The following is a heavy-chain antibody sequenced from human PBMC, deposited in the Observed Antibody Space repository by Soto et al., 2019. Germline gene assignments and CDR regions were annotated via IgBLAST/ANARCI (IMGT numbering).Heavy chain of an antibody. CDR1: GFTFSSCG. Sequence: DVQLLESGGGSVQPGGSLRLSCAASGFTFSSCGMSWVRQAPGKGLEWVSAISGSGDTSYYADSVKGRFTISRDNSKSTLYLQMNSLGAEDTAVYYCAKEDVVPPAMAGWVVRIHDYWGQGTLVTVSS. CDR3: AKEDVVPPAMAGWVVRIHDY. D-gene: IGHD2-2*01. V-gene: IGHV3-23*01. CDR2: ISGSGDTS. J-gene: IGHJ4*02.